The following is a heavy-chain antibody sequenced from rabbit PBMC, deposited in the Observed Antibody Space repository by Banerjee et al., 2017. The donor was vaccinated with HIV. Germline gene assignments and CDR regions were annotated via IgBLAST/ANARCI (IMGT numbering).Heavy chain of an antibody. D-gene: IGHD4-2*01. CDR1: GFDFSDKYV. J-gene: IGHJ4*01. Sequence: QEQLEESGGDLVKPGRSLTLTCKASGFDFSDKYVMCWVRQAPGKGLEWIACINTSSGNTVYATWAKGRFTISKASWTTVTLQMTSLTAADTATYFCAKGYGGSNLWGPGTLVTVS. CDR3: AKGYGGSNL. CDR2: INTSSGNT. V-gene: IGHV1S45*01.